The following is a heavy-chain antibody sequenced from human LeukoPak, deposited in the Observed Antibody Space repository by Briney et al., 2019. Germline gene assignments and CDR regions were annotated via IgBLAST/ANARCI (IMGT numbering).Heavy chain of an antibody. J-gene: IGHJ5*02. CDR3: AKRGEGVSNAWYMNNWFDP. CDR1: GFTFSRYW. CDR2: IHYDRSDK. V-gene: IGHV3-30*02. D-gene: IGHD6-13*01. Sequence: GGSLRLSCAASGFTFSRYWMSWVRQAPGKGLEWVAFIHYDRSDKYYADSVKGRFTISRDNSKSTLYLHMNSLRTEDTAVYYCAKRGEGVSNAWYMNNWFDPWGQGTLVTVSS.